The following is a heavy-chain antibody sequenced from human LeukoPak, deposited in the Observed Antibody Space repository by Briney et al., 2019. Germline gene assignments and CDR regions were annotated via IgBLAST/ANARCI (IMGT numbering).Heavy chain of an antibody. Sequence: PSETLSLTCAVYGGSFSGYYWSWIRQPPGKGLEWIGYIYYSGSTNYNPSLKSRVTISVDTSKNQFSLKLSSVTAADTAVYYCARGGWNSSSWYGTYYFDYWGQGTLVTVSS. J-gene: IGHJ4*02. D-gene: IGHD6-13*01. CDR3: ARGGWNSSSWYGTYYFDY. CDR1: GGSFSGYY. V-gene: IGHV4-59*08. CDR2: IYYSGST.